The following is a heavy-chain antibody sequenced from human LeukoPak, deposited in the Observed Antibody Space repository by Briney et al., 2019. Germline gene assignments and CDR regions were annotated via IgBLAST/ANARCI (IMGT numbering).Heavy chain of an antibody. J-gene: IGHJ4*02. D-gene: IGHD2-8*02. CDR1: GYTFTGYY. CDR2: INPNSGGT. V-gene: IGHV1-2*02. Sequence: ASVKVSCKASGYTFTGYYMHWVRQAPGQGLEWMGWINPNSGGTNYAQKFQGRVTMTRDTSISTAYMELSRLRSDDTAVYYCARSVSPGGKKPVYYFDYWGQGTLVTVSS. CDR3: ARSVSPGGKKPVYYFDY.